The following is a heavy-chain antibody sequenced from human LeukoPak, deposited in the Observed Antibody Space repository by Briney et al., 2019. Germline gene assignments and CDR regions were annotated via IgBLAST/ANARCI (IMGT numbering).Heavy chain of an antibody. J-gene: IGHJ4*02. D-gene: IGHD7-27*01. CDR3: TKTGELGY. CDR1: GFTFTSYW. Sequence: AGGSLRLSCAVSGFTFTSYWMSWVRQAPGKGLEWVSLIYSGGGTDYADSVKGRFTISRDNSKNTLYLQMNSLRAEDTAVYYCTKTGELGYWGQGTLVTVSS. CDR2: IYSGGGT. V-gene: IGHV3-53*01.